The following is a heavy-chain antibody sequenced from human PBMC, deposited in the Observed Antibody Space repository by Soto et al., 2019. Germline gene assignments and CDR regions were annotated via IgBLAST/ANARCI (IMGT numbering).Heavy chain of an antibody. Sequence: PSETLSLTCAVSGFSISSSFSYWGWIRQSPGKGLEWIGTIYSRGTTYYNPSLKSRVTISVDTSKNQFSLRLTSVTAADTAVYYCARHLPYCGGDCYSLDYWGQGTLVTVSS. V-gene: IGHV4-39*01. J-gene: IGHJ4*02. CDR1: GFSISSSFSY. CDR2: IYSRGTT. CDR3: ARHLPYCGGDCYSLDY. D-gene: IGHD2-21*02.